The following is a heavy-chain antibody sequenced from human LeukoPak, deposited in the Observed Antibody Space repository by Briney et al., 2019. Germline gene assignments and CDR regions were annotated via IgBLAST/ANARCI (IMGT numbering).Heavy chain of an antibody. CDR1: GITVSNYG. D-gene: IGHD6-13*01. CDR3: AKARVAAAGTGAFDV. CDR2: FSATDGSA. V-gene: IGHV3-23*01. Sequence: GGSLRLSCAASGITVSNYGMTWVRQAPGKGLEWVSAFSATDGSAQYADSVWGRFSISRDNSKNSLYLQMNSLGDEDTAVYFCAKARVAAAGTGAFDVWGQGTMVTVSS. J-gene: IGHJ3*01.